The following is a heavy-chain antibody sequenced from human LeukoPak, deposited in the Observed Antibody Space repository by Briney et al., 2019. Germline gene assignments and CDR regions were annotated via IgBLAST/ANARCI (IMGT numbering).Heavy chain of an antibody. V-gene: IGHV4-59*01. CDR3: ARVHRYCSGGSCYVFDY. J-gene: IGHJ4*02. CDR1: GGSISSYY. D-gene: IGHD2-15*01. Sequence: SETLSLTCTVSGGSISSYYWSWIRQPPGKGLEWIGYIYNSGSTNYNPSLKSRVTISVDTSKNQFSLKLSPVTAADTAVYYCARVHRYCSGGSCYVFDYWGQGTLVTVSS. CDR2: IYNSGST.